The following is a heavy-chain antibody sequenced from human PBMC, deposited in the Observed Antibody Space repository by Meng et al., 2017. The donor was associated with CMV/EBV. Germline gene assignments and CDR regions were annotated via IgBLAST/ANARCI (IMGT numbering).Heavy chain of an antibody. CDR2: IKQDGSEK. Sequence: GESLKISCAASGFTFSSYWMSWVRQAPGKGLEWVANIKQDGSEKYYVDSVKGRFTISRDNAKNSLYLQMNSLRAEDTAVYYCAREGKKGPAFDIWGQGTMVTVSS. CDR1: GFTFSSYW. V-gene: IGHV3-7*01. CDR3: AREGKKGPAFDI. J-gene: IGHJ3*02.